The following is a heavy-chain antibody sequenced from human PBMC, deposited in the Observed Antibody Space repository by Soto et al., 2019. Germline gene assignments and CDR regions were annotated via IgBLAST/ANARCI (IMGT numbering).Heavy chain of an antibody. CDR3: ARDSEYYYDSSGYFSVGGYGMDV. Sequence: QVQLVQSGAEVKKPGASVKVSCKASGYTFTSYGISWVRQAPGQGLEWMGWISAYNGNTNYAQKLQGRVTMTTDTSTSTAYMELSSLRSDDTAVYYGARDSEYYYDSSGYFSVGGYGMDVWGQGTTVTVSS. CDR1: GYTFTSYG. J-gene: IGHJ6*02. D-gene: IGHD3-22*01. V-gene: IGHV1-18*04. CDR2: ISAYNGNT.